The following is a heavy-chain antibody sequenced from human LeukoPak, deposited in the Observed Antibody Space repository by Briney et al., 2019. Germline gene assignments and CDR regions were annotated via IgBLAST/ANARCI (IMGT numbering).Heavy chain of an antibody. CDR2: MNPNSGNT. V-gene: IGHV1-8*01. CDR1: GYTFASYD. J-gene: IGHJ5*02. Sequence: ASVKVSCKASGYTFASYDINWVRQATGQGLEWMGWMNPNSGNTGYAQKFQGRVTMTRNTSISTAYMELSSLRSEDTAVYYCARGRTTYYYDSSGYKFDPWGQGTLVTVSS. D-gene: IGHD3-22*01. CDR3: ARGRTTYYYDSSGYKFDP.